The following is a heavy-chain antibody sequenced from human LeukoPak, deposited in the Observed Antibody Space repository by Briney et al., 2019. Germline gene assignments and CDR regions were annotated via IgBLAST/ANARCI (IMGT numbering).Heavy chain of an antibody. V-gene: IGHV4-38-2*02. CDR2: IYHSGST. J-gene: IGHJ4*02. Sequence: PETLSLTCTVSGYSISSGYYWGWIRQPPGKGLEWIGSIYHSGSTYYNPSLKSRVTISVDTSKNQFSLKLSSVTAADTAVYYCASGSWGSYYVPFDYWGQGTLVTVSS. CDR3: ASGSWGSYYVPFDY. D-gene: IGHD3-10*01. CDR1: GYSISSGYY.